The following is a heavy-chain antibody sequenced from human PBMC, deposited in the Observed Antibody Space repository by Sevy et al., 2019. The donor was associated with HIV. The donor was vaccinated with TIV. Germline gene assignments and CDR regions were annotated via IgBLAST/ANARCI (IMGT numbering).Heavy chain of an antibody. Sequence: ASVKVSCKASGGTFSSQAISWVRQAPGQGLEWMGGIFPIFSAATYAQKFQGRVRLTADEATRTAYMELSSLRSEDTAVYYCATGLAVAVDYWGQGTLVTVSS. CDR3: ATGLAVAVDY. CDR2: IFPIFSAA. J-gene: IGHJ4*02. V-gene: IGHV1-69*13. CDR1: GGTFSSQA. D-gene: IGHD6-19*01.